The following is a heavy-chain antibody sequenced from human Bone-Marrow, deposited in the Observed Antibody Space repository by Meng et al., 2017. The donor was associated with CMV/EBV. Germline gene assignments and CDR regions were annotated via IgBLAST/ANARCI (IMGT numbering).Heavy chain of an antibody. V-gene: IGHV3-23*01. Sequence: GGSLRLSCAASGFTFNNYAMSWVRQAPGKGLEWVSTFSGGLDTTYYADSVRGRFTISRDNSKNTLSLQMNSLRAEDTAVYYCARFLVWYQLLFDYWGQGTLVTVSS. CDR2: FSGGLDTT. CDR1: GFTFNNYA. J-gene: IGHJ4*02. CDR3: ARFLVWYQLLFDY. D-gene: IGHD2-2*01.